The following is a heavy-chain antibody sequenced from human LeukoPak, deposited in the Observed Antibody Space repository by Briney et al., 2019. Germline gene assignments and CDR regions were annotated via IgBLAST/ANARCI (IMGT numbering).Heavy chain of an antibody. CDR1: GGSISSYY. J-gene: IGHJ4*02. CDR3: ARSGGYSSPFAF. D-gene: IGHD3-10*01. Sequence: SETLSLTCTVSGGSISSYYWSWIRQPPGKGLEWIGYIYASGSTNYNPSLKSRVSISVDTSKNQFSLKLNSVTAADTAVYYCARSGGYSSPFAFWGQGSLVTVSS. V-gene: IGHV4-4*09. CDR2: IYASGST.